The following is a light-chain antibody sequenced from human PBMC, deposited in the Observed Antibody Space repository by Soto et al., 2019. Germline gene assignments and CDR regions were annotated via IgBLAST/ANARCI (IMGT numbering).Light chain of an antibody. CDR3: QQYNDWPPIFT. J-gene: IGKJ3*01. CDR2: GAS. CDR1: QSVSSS. V-gene: IGKV3-15*01. Sequence: EIVMTQSPATLSVSPGERATLSCRASQSVSSSLAWYQQKPGQAPRLLIYGASTGATGIPARFSGSGSGTEFTLTISSLQSEDFAVYYCQQYNDWPPIFTFGPGTKVDIK.